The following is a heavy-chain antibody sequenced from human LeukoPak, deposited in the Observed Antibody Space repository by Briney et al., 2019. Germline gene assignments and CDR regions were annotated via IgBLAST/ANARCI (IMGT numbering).Heavy chain of an antibody. CDR3: AREVIKVTALYGMDV. V-gene: IGHV3-23*01. CDR1: GFTFSSYA. CDR2: ISGSGGST. J-gene: IGHJ6*02. D-gene: IGHD2-21*02. Sequence: GGSLRLSCAASGFTFSSYAMSWVRQAPGKGLEWVSAISGSGGSTYYADSVKGRFTISRDDAKNSLYLQMNSLRAEDTAVYYCAREVIKVTALYGMDVWGQGTTVTVSS.